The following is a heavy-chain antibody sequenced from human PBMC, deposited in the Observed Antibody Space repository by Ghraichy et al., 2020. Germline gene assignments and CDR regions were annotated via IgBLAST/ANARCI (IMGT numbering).Heavy chain of an antibody. CDR2: ISGSGSNT. D-gene: IGHD2-8*02. CDR1: GFTFSTYA. J-gene: IGHJ6*02. V-gene: IGHV3-23*01. CDR3: AQEGHTGSSPFVSV. Sequence: GESLNISCAASGFTFSTYAMSWVRQAPGKGLEWVSAISGSGSNTYYADSVKGRFSISRDNSKNTLYLQMSSLRAEDTAVYYCAQEGHTGSSPFVSVWGQGTTVTVSS.